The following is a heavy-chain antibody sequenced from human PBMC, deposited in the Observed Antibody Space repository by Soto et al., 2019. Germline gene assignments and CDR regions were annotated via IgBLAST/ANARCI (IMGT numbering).Heavy chain of an antibody. CDR1: GGSISNYF. V-gene: IGHV4-4*07. CDR3: ARGGQDFWSGPFDY. J-gene: IGHJ4*02. Sequence: SDTLSLTCTVSGGSISNYFCNCIRPPHGKGLEWIGRIDNSGSTNYNPSLKSRITMSADTSRNQFSLKLNSVTAADTAVYYCARGGQDFWSGPFDYWGQGALVTVS. CDR2: IDNSGST. D-gene: IGHD3-3*01.